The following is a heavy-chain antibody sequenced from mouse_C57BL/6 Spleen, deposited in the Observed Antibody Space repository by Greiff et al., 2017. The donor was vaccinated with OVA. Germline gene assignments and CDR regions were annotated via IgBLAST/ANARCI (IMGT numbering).Heavy chain of an antibody. CDR3: ARKGGLRGEYAMYY. V-gene: IGHV1-69*01. Sequence: QVQLQQPGAELVMPGASVKLSCKASGYTFTSYWMHWVKQRPGQGLEWIGEIDPSDSYTNYNQKFKGKSTLTVDKSSSTAYMQRSSLTSEDSAVYYCARKGGLRGEYAMYYWGQGTSGTVSS. J-gene: IGHJ4*01. CDR2: IDPSDSYT. CDR1: GYTFTSYW. D-gene: IGHD3-1*01.